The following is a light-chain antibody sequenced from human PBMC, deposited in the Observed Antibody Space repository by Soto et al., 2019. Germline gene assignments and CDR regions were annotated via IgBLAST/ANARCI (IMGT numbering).Light chain of an antibody. J-gene: IGLJ2*01. CDR3: SSYTSSSTLLL. V-gene: IGLV2-14*01. CDR1: SSDVGGYNY. CDR2: DVT. Sequence: QSALTQPASVSGSPGQSITISCTGTSSDVGGYNYVSWYQHHPGKAPKLMIYDVTNRPSGVSNRFSGSKSGNTASRTISGRQAEDEADYYCSSYTSSSTLLLFGGGTKLTVL.